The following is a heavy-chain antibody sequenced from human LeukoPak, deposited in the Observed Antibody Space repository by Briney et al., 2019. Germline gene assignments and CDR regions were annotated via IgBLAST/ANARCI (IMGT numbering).Heavy chain of an antibody. J-gene: IGHJ4*02. D-gene: IGHD5-12*01. CDR2: MNPNSGST. CDR3: ARGRSTGYPYYFEY. CDR1: RYTFPSYD. V-gene: IGHV1-8*03. Sequence: GASVKVSCKASRYTFPSYDINWVRQATGQGLEWMGWMNPNSGSTGYAQKFQGRVTITRNTSISTAYMELSGLRSEDTAVYYCARGRSTGYPYYFEYWGQGTLVTASS.